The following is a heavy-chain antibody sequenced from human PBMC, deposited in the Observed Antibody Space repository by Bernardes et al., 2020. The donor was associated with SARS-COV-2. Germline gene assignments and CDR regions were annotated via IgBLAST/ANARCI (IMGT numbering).Heavy chain of an antibody. V-gene: IGHV1-24*01. D-gene: IGHD3-10*01. CDR3: TTDIVRFGEFFPYYFDY. CDR1: GYSLTEHS. CDR2: FDPDTGKT. J-gene: IGHJ4*02. Sequence: ASVKVSCKVSGYSLTEHSIHWVRQAPGKGLEWMGGFDPDTGKTIYAQKFQGRVTITEDTSTDIGYMEVSSLRSDDTAVYYCTTDIVRFGEFFPYYFDYWGQGTPVIVSS.